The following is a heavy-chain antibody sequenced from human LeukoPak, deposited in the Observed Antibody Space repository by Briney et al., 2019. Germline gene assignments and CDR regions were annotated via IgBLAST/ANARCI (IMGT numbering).Heavy chain of an antibody. CDR3: ARDRAAAGDFDY. Sequence: ASVKVSCKASGYTFTGYYMHWVRQAPGQGLEWMGWINPNSGGTNYAQKLQGWVTMTRDTSISTAYTELSRLRSDDTAVYYCARDRAAAGDFDYWGQGTLVTVSS. D-gene: IGHD6-13*01. CDR2: INPNSGGT. CDR1: GYTFTGYY. J-gene: IGHJ4*02. V-gene: IGHV1-2*04.